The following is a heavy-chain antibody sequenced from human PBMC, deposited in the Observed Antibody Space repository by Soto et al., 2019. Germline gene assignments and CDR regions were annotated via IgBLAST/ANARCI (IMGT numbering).Heavy chain of an antibody. CDR1: GFTFSSYA. Sequence: EVQVLESGGGLVQPGASLRLSCAASGFTFSSYAMSWVRQAPGKGLEWISAVSGSGSSTYYADSVKGQFTISRDNSKNTLYLQMNSLRAEDTAVYYCAKMDKRGYYYYGMDVWGQGTTVTVSS. CDR3: AKMDKRGYYYYGMDV. D-gene: IGHD2-2*03. V-gene: IGHV3-23*01. J-gene: IGHJ6*02. CDR2: VSGSGSST.